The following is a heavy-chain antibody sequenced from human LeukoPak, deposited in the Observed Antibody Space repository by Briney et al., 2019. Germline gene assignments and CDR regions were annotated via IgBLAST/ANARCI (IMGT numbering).Heavy chain of an antibody. Sequence: GGSLRLSCAASGFTFRSYWMGWVRQTPGKGVEGRANINEDGSTTYYVDSVKGRSPIYRNNADNSLYLQMNSLRAEDTAVYYCARDATRGGDFDSWGQGTLVTVSS. J-gene: IGHJ4*02. D-gene: IGHD2-15*01. CDR1: GFTFRSYW. CDR3: ARDATRGGDFDS. CDR2: INEDGSTT. V-gene: IGHV3-7*01.